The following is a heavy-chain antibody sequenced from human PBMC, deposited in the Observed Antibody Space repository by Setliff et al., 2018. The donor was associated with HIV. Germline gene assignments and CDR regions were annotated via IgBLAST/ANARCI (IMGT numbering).Heavy chain of an antibody. CDR3: ARAPSLVHDAFDI. V-gene: IGHV1-69*02. J-gene: IGHJ3*02. D-gene: IGHD3-10*01. CDR1: GGTFSSYT. CDR2: IIPILGIA. Sequence: AASVKVSCKASGGTFSSYTITWVRQAPGQGLEWMGRIIPILGIADYALKFQGRVSISADKSTSTAYMELSSLRSEDTAVFYCARAPSLVHDAFDIWGQGTMVTVSS.